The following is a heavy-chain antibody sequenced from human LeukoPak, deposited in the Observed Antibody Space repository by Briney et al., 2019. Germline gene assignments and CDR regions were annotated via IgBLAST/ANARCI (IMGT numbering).Heavy chain of an antibody. CDR2: ITGSGGST. V-gene: IGHV3-23*01. CDR3: ARDAGEKDLNWFDP. J-gene: IGHJ5*02. CDR1: GFTFSNYG. D-gene: IGHD3-10*01. Sequence: GGSLRLSCAASGFTFSNYGLSWVRQAPGKGLEWVSGITGSGGSTYYADSVKGRFTISRDNSKNTLYLQMNSLRAEDTAVYYCARDAGEKDLNWFDPWGQGTLVTVSS.